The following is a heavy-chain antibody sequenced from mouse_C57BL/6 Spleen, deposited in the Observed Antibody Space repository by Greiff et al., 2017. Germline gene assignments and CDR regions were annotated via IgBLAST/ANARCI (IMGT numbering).Heavy chain of an antibody. J-gene: IGHJ3*01. CDR3: ASSYDYGVAWFAY. CDR1: GYTFTDYY. V-gene: IGHV1-19*01. CDR2: INPYNGGT. Sequence: VQLKESGPVLVKPGASVKMSCKASGYTFTDYYMNWVKQNHGKSLEWIGVINPYNGGTSYNQKFKGKATLTVDNSSSTAYMKLNRLTSEDSAVYYCASSYDYGVAWFAYWGQGTLVTVSA. D-gene: IGHD2-4*01.